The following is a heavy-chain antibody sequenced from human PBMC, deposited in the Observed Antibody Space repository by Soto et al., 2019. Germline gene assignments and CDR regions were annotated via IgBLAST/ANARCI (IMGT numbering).Heavy chain of an antibody. CDR3: KRDIYYHSFYFYHPMLF. CDR2: IIPIFGTA. V-gene: IGHV1-69*13. CDR1: GGTFSSYA. J-gene: IGHJ6*02. D-gene: IGHD3-10*01. Sequence: SVKVSCKASGGTFSSYAISWVRQAPGQGLEWMGGIIPIFGTANYAQKFQGRVTITADESTSTAYMELSSLRSEDTAVYYCKRDIYYHSFYFYHPMLFWGQGSTVTV.